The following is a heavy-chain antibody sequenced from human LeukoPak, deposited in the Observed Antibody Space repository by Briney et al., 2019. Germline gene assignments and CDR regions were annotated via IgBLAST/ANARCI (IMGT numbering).Heavy chain of an antibody. D-gene: IGHD3-9*01. CDR2: IWYDGSNK. CDR1: GFTFSSYG. Sequence: GGSLRLSCAASGFTFSSYGMHWVRQAPGKGLEWVAVIWYDGSNKYYADSVKGRVTISRDNSKNTLYLQMNSLRAEDTAVYYCPRGNYDILTGYYIGLDYWGQGTLVTVSS. CDR3: PRGNYDILTGYYIGLDY. J-gene: IGHJ4*02. V-gene: IGHV3-33*01.